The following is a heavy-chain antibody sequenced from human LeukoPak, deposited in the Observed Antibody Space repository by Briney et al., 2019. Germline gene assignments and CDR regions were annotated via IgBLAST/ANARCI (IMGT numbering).Heavy chain of an antibody. CDR2: IYPGDSDT. CDR1: GYSFTSYW. J-gene: IGHJ4*02. Sequence: GESLKISCKGSGYSFTSYWIGWVRQMPGKGLEWMGIIYPGDSDTRYSPSFQGQVTISADKSISTAYLQWSSLKASDTAMYYCAKSDLWANWNSEGPFDCWGQGTLVTVSS. V-gene: IGHV5-51*01. D-gene: IGHD1-1*01. CDR3: AKSDLWANWNSEGPFDC.